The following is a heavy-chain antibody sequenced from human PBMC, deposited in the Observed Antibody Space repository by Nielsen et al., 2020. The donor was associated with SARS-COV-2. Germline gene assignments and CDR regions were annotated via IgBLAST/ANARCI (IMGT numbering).Heavy chain of an antibody. V-gene: IGHV4-30-4*01. Sequence: WIRQPPGKGLEWIGYIYYSGSTYYNPSLKSRVNISVDTSKNQFSLKLRSVTAADTAVYYCARGTYYYDSSGYSFDYWGQGTLVTVSS. CDR2: IYYSGST. J-gene: IGHJ4*02. D-gene: IGHD3-22*01. CDR3: ARGTYYYDSSGYSFDY.